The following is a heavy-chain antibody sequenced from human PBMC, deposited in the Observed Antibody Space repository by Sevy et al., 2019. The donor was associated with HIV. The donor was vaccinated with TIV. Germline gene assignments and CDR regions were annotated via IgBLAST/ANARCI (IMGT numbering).Heavy chain of an antibody. Sequence: ASVKVSCKVSGYTLTELSMHWVRQAPGKGLEWMGGFDPEHVEATYAQRFQGRVTMTEDTSTDTAYMELSSLRSDDTAGYYCATVDILTGGWYYGLDVWGQGTTVTVSS. CDR3: ATVDILTGGWYYGLDV. V-gene: IGHV1-24*01. J-gene: IGHJ6*02. D-gene: IGHD3-9*01. CDR2: FDPEHVEA. CDR1: GYTLTELS.